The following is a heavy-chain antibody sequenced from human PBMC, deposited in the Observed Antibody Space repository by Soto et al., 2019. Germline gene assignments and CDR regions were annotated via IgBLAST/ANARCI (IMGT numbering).Heavy chain of an antibody. CDR2: IIPIFGTA. V-gene: IGHV1-69*13. CDR1: GGTFSSYA. CDR3: AGGAPYCGGDCYSFDY. J-gene: IGHJ4*02. D-gene: IGHD2-21*02. Sequence: GASVKVSCKASGGTFSSYAISWVRQAPGQGLEWMGGIIPIFGTANYAQKFQGRVTITADESTSTAYMELSSLRSEDTAVYYCAGGAPYCGGDCYSFDYWGQGTLVTVSS.